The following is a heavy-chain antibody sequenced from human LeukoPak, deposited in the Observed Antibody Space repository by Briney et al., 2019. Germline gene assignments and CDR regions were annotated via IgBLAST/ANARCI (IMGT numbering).Heavy chain of an antibody. J-gene: IGHJ3*02. CDR1: GYTFTSYY. D-gene: IGHD2-15*01. Sequence: ASVKVSCKASGYTFTSYYMHWVRQAPGQGLEWMGIINPSGGSTSYAQKFQGRVTMTRDTYTSTVYMELSSLRSEDTAVYYCAREVQYQYCSGGSCYDDAFDIWGQGTMVTVSS. CDR3: AREVQYQYCSGGSCYDDAFDI. V-gene: IGHV1-46*01. CDR2: INPSGGST.